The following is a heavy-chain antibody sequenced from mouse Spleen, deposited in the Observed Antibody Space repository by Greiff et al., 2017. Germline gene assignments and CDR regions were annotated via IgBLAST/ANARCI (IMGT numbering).Heavy chain of an antibody. J-gene: IGHJ3*01. V-gene: IGHV1-50*01. CDR3: ARGPLGEAY. D-gene: IGHD6-1*01. CDR1: GYTFTSYW. CDR2: IDPSDSYT. Sequence: QVQLKQPGAELVKPGASVKLSCKASGYTFTSYWMQWVKQRPGQGLEWIGEIDPSDSYTNYNQKFKGKATLTVDTSSSTAYMQLSSLTSEDSAVYYCARGPLGEAYWGQGTLVTVSA.